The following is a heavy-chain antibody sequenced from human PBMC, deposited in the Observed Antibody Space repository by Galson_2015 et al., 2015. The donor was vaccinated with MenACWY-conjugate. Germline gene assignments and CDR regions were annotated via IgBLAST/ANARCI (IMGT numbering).Heavy chain of an antibody. CDR3: ARIIHDGLDY. V-gene: IGHV3-7*01. D-gene: IGHD1-1*01. Sequence: SLRLSCAASGFTFDSYRMSWVRQAPGKGLEWVTNINRDGGGTYYASSVKGRFTISKDNAENSLYLQMNSLRAEDTALYYCARIIHDGLDYWGQGTLVTVSS. J-gene: IGHJ4*02. CDR2: INRDGGGT. CDR1: GFTFDSYR.